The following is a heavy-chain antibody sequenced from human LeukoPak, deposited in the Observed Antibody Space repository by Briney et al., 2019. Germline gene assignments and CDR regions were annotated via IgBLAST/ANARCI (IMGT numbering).Heavy chain of an antibody. CDR1: GFTVSNSF. D-gene: IGHD6-13*01. V-gene: IGHV3-7*03. CDR2: IRHDGSDK. CDR3: ARRITIAAAGWGYGMDV. J-gene: IGHJ6*02. Sequence: GGSLRLSCAASGFTVSNSFMSWIRQAPGKGLEWVANIRHDGSDKKYVDSVKGRFTISRDNAENLLFLQMNSLRAEDTAVYYCARRITIAAAGWGYGMDVWGQGTTVTVSS.